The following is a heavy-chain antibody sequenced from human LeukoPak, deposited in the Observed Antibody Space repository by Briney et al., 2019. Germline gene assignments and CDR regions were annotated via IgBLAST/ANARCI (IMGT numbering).Heavy chain of an antibody. J-gene: IGHJ4*02. CDR3: AKDPGRAYYFDY. Sequence: GGSLRLSCAASGFSFSSYWMHWVRQAPGTGLVWVSRIKSDGSTTNYADFVKGRFTISRDNAKNTLYLQMNSLRAEDTAVYYCAKDPGRAYYFDYWGQGTLVTVSS. CDR1: GFSFSSYW. CDR2: IKSDGSTT. V-gene: IGHV3-74*01.